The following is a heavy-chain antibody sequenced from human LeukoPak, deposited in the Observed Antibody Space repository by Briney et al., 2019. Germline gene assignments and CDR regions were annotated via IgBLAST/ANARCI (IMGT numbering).Heavy chain of an antibody. CDR3: ARIQSYDYVWGSYRPNWFDP. V-gene: IGHV4-34*01. Sequence: SETLSLTCAVYGGSFSGYYWSWIRQPPGKGLEWIGEINHSGSTNYHPSLKSRVTISVDTSKNQFSLKLSSVTAADTAVYYCARIQSYDYVWGSYRPNWFDPWGQGTLVTVSS. CDR1: GGSFSGYY. J-gene: IGHJ5*02. CDR2: INHSGST. D-gene: IGHD3-16*02.